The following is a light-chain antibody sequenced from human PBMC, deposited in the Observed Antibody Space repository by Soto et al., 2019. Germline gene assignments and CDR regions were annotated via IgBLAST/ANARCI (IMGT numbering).Light chain of an antibody. CDR1: SSDVGGYNY. V-gene: IGLV2-14*01. CDR3: SSYTSSSTGL. J-gene: IGLJ1*01. Sequence: QSALTQPASVSGSPGQSITISCTGTSSDVGGYNYVSWYQQHPGKAPKLMIYDVSNRPSGVSNRFSGSKSGNTASLTISGLQAEYEADYYCSSYTSSSTGLFATGPKVTVL. CDR2: DVS.